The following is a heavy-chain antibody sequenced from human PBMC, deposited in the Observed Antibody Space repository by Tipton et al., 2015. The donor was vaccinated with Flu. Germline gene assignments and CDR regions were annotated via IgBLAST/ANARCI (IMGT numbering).Heavy chain of an antibody. J-gene: IGHJ4*02. V-gene: IGHV3-7*01. CDR2: INQDGSEK. Sequence: SLRLSCAASGFTFSTFWMDWVRQAPGKGLEWVANINQDGSEKYYVDSVKGRFTISRDNAKNSLYLQMNSLRAEDTAFYYCTRSLDYWGQGTPVTVSS. CDR1: GFTFSTFW. CDR3: TRSLDY.